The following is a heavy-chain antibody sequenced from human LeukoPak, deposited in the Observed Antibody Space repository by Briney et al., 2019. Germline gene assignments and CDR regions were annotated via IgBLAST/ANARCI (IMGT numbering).Heavy chain of an antibody. D-gene: IGHD3-10*01. CDR3: ARGDLWLGH. J-gene: IGHJ4*02. CDR1: GFIFSSYW. V-gene: IGHV3-7*01. Sequence: TGGSLRLSCATSGFIFSSYWMCWVRQAPGEGLEWVANIKSDGSEEYYGDSVKGRFTISRDNAKNSLYLQMNSPRVEDTAVYYCARGDLWLGHWGQGSLVTVSS. CDR2: IKSDGSEE.